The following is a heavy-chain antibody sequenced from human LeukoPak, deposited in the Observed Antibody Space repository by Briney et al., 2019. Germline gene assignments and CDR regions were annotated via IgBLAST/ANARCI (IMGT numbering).Heavy chain of an antibody. CDR2: IYYSGST. J-gene: IGHJ3*02. CDR3: ARGYGDNPGAFDI. V-gene: IGHV4-31*03. Sequence: SETLSLTCTVSGGSISSGGYYWSWIRQHPGKGLEWIGYIYYSGSTYYNPSLKSRVTISLDRSKNQFSLKLSSVTAADTAVYFCARGYGDNPGAFDIWGQGTLVTVSS. CDR1: GGSISSGGYY. D-gene: IGHD4-23*01.